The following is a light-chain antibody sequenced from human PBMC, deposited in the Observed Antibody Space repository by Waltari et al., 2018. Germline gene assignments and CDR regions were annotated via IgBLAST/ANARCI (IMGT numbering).Light chain of an antibody. CDR2: GAS. V-gene: IGKV3-15*01. Sequence: EILMTQSPATLSVSPGDRATLSCRASQRVSSNFAWYQQKPGRAPRLLIHGASTRATGGPARFSGSGYGTEFILTISSLQPEDVAVYYCQQYESWPRTFGQGTKVEIK. CDR3: QQYESWPRT. CDR1: QRVSSN. J-gene: IGKJ1*01.